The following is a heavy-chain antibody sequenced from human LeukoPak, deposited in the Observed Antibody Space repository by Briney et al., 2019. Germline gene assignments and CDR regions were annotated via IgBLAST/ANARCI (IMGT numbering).Heavy chain of an antibody. J-gene: IGHJ3*02. CDR2: IYYTGST. CDR3: ARVPSVMDAFDI. V-gene: IGHV4-31*03. D-gene: IGHD2-21*01. CDR1: GGSISSGGYY. Sequence: SETLSLTCTVSGGSISSGGYYWSWIRQHPGKGLEWIAYIYYTGSTYYNPSLKSRLTISVDRSKNQYSLGMGSMTAADTAVYYCARVPSVMDAFDIWGQGTMVTVSS.